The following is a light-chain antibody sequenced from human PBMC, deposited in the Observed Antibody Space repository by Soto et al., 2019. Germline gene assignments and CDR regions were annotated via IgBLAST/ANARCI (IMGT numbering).Light chain of an antibody. CDR1: QSISSW. CDR3: QQYHSYPLT. Sequence: DIQMTQSPSTLSASVGDRDTITCRASQSISSWLAWYQQKPGKAPKLLIYKASSLESGVPSRFSGGGSGTEFTLTISSLQPDDFATYYCQQYHSYPLTFGGGTKVEFK. CDR2: KAS. J-gene: IGKJ4*01. V-gene: IGKV1-5*03.